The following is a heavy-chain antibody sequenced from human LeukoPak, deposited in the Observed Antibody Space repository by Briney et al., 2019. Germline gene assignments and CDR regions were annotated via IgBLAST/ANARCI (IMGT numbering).Heavy chain of an antibody. D-gene: IGHD3-16*02. CDR3: AKDIIV. J-gene: IGHJ4*02. Sequence: GGSLRLSCAASGFTFSSYDMSWIRQAPGKGLEWVSVISGSGSSTYYADSVKGRFTISRDNSKSTLYLQMNSLRVEDTAVYYCAKDIIVWGQGTLVTVSS. CDR1: GFTFSSYD. CDR2: ISGSGSST. V-gene: IGHV3-23*01.